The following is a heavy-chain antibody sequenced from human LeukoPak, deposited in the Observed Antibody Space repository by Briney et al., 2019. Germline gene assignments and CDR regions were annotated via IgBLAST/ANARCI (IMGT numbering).Heavy chain of an antibody. CDR3: ARYLPWDWFDP. CDR2: INHSGST. D-gene: IGHD2-2*01. J-gene: IGHJ5*02. Sequence: SETLSLTCAVYGGSFSGYYWSWIRQPPGKGLEWIGEINHSGSTNYNPSLKSRVTISVDTSKNQFSLKLSSVTAADTAVYYCARYLPWDWFDPWGQGTLVTVSS. V-gene: IGHV4-34*01. CDR1: GGSFSGYY.